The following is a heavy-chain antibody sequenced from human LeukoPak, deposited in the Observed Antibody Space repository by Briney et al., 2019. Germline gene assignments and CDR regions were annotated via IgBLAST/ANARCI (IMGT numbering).Heavy chain of an antibody. CDR2: ISSSSGYI. J-gene: IGHJ4*02. Sequence: GGSLRLSCAASGFTFSSYSMNWVRQAPGKGLEWVSSISSSSGYIYYADSVKGRFAISRDNAKNSLYLQMNSLRAEDTAVYYCARVGSSGWLIFDYWGQGTLVTVSS. V-gene: IGHV3-21*01. CDR1: GFTFSSYS. CDR3: ARVGSSGWLIFDY. D-gene: IGHD6-19*01.